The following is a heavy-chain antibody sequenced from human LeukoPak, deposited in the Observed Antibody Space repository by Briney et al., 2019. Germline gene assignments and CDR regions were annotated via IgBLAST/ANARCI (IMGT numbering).Heavy chain of an antibody. CDR2: ISNSSSYT. Sequence: GGSLRLSCAASGFTFITYRMNWVRQAPGKGLEWVSYISNSSSYTNYADSVKGRFTISRDNAKNSLYLQMNSLRAEDTAVYYCARARTGNRVVVITFFDYWGQGTLVTVSS. D-gene: IGHD3-22*01. CDR3: ARARTGNRVVVITFFDY. CDR1: GFTFITYR. V-gene: IGHV3-21*05. J-gene: IGHJ4*02.